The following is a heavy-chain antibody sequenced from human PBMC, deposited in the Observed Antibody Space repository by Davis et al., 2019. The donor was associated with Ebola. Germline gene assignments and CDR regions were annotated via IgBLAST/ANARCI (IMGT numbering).Heavy chain of an antibody. J-gene: IGHJ6*02. Sequence: MPSETLSLTCAVYGGSFSGYYWSWIRQPPGKGLEWIGEINHSGSTNYNPSLKSRVTISVDTSKNQFSLKLSSVTAADTAVYYCARDGGPWSYCSSTSCYSLDYYYYGMDVWGQGTTVTVSS. D-gene: IGHD2-2*01. V-gene: IGHV4-34*01. CDR3: ARDGGPWSYCSSTSCYSLDYYYYGMDV. CDR1: GGSFSGYY. CDR2: INHSGST.